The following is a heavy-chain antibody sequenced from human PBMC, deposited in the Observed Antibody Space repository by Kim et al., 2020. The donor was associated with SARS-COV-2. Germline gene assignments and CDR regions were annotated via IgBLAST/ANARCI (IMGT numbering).Heavy chain of an antibody. J-gene: IGHJ4*02. V-gene: IGHV3-64*01. D-gene: IGHD5-18*01. CDR3: ARRRDGYDY. CDR2: IRSDGGTT. Sequence: GGSLRLSCSASGFTFSNYPMHWVRQAPGKGLEYVSSIRSDGGTTYYANSVKGRFTISRDNSKNTLYLQMGSLRAEDMGLYYCARRRDGYDYWGQGTLVTV. CDR1: GFTFSNYP.